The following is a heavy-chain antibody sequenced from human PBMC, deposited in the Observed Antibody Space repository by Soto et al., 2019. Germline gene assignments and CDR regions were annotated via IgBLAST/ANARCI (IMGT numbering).Heavy chain of an antibody. Sequence: SETLSLTCTVSGGSISSSSYYWGWIRQPPGKGLEWIGSIYYSGSTYYNPSLKSRVTISVDTSKNQFSLKLSSVTAADTAVYYCARARPYDILSGWFDPWGQGTLVTVSS. V-gene: IGHV4-39*01. CDR1: GGSISSSSYY. CDR2: IYYSGST. J-gene: IGHJ5*02. CDR3: ARARPYDILSGWFDP. D-gene: IGHD3-9*01.